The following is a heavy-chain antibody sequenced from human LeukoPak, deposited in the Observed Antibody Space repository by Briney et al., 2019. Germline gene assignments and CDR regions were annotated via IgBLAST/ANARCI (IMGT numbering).Heavy chain of an antibody. V-gene: IGHV5-51*01. D-gene: IGHD1-1*01. CDR1: GYSFTSYW. Sequence: GESLKISCKGSGYSFTSYWIGWVRQMPGKGLEWMGIIYPGDSDTRYSPSFQGQVTISADKSISTAYLQWSSLKASDTAMYYCARHGREGGYYYYYYYMDVWGKGTTVTVSS. CDR3: ARHGREGGYYYYYYYMDV. CDR2: IYPGDSDT. J-gene: IGHJ6*03.